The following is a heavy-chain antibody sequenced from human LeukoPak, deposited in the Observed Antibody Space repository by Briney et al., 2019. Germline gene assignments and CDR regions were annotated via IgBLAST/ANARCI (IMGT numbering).Heavy chain of an antibody. CDR3: ARYDSSGYRYYYYYMDV. CDR1: GFTFDDYR. CDR2: INWNGGST. V-gene: IGHV3-20*04. D-gene: IGHD3-22*01. Sequence: GGSLRLSCAASGFTFDDYRMSWVRRAPGKGLEWVSGINWNGGSTGYADSVKGRLTISRDNAKNSLYLQMNSLRAEDTALYYCARYDSSGYRYYYYYMDVWGKGTTVTVSS. J-gene: IGHJ6*03.